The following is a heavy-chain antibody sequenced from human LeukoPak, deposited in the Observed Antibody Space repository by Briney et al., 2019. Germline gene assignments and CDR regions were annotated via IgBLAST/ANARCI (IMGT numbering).Heavy chain of an antibody. CDR1: GASISTNTYY. J-gene: IGHJ4*02. Sequence: SETLSLTCTVSGASISTNTYYWAWIRQPPGKGLEWIGSTYYTGNTYYNASLKSRVTISIDTSKNQISLRLTSVTATDTAMYYCARQTGSGLFTLPGGQGTLVTVSS. V-gene: IGHV4-39*01. CDR3: ARQTGSGLFTLP. CDR2: TYYTGNT. D-gene: IGHD3/OR15-3a*01.